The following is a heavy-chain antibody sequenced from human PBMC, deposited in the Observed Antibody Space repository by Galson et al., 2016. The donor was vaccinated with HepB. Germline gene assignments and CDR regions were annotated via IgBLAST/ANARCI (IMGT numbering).Heavy chain of an antibody. CDR3: VRSLDYYYGMDV. CDR2: ISGYNGNT. CDR1: GYTFSSYG. Sequence: SVKVSCKASGYTFSSYGFIWVRQAPGHGLEWMGWISGYNGNTNYAQKVQGRVTMTTDTSSTTAYMELRSLRSDDTAVYYGVRSLDYYYGMDVWGQGTTVTVS. V-gene: IGHV1-18*01. J-gene: IGHJ6*02.